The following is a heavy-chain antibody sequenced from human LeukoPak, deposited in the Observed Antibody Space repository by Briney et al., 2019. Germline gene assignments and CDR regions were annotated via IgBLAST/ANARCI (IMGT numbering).Heavy chain of an antibody. CDR2: INSDGSST. CDR1: GFTFSNYW. V-gene: IGHV3-74*01. D-gene: IGHD3-10*01. CDR3: ARDYGRSRDYGMDV. Sequence: GGSLRLSCAASGFTFSNYWMHWVRQAPGKGLVWVSRINSDGSSTSYADSVKGRFTKSRDNAKNTLYLQMNSLRVEDTAVYYCARDYGRSRDYGMDVWGPGTTVTVSS. J-gene: IGHJ6*02.